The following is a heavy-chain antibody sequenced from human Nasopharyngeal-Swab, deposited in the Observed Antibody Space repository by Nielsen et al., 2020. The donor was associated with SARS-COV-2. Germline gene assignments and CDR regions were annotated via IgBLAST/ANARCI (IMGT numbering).Heavy chain of an antibody. CDR3: ARAMGKWLQLGNWFDP. V-gene: IGHV3-23*01. Sequence: GGSLRLSCAASGFTFSSYAMSWVRQAPGKGLEWVSAISGSGGSTYYADSVKGRFTISRDNSKNTLYLQMNSLRAEDTAVYYCARAMGKWLQLGNWFDPWGQGTLVTVSS. D-gene: IGHD5-24*01. CDR1: GFTFSSYA. CDR2: ISGSGGST. J-gene: IGHJ5*02.